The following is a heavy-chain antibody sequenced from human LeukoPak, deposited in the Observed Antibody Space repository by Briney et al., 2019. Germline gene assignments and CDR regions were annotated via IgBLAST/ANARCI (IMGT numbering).Heavy chain of an antibody. CDR3: ARFRARGVIPSPFDY. Sequence: VKPSETLSLTCTVSGGSISSYYWSWIRQPPGKGLEWIGYIYYSGSTNYNPSLKSRVTISVDTSKNQFSLKLSSVTAADTAVYYCARFRARGVIPSPFDYWGQGTLVTVSS. J-gene: IGHJ4*02. CDR2: IYYSGST. CDR1: GGSISSYY. D-gene: IGHD3-10*01. V-gene: IGHV4-59*01.